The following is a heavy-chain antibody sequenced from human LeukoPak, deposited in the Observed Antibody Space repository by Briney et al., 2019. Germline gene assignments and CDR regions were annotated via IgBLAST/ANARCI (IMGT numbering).Heavy chain of an antibody. CDR3: AISMLQLLSSADNWFDP. J-gene: IGHJ5*02. Sequence: ASVKVSCKVSGYTLTELSMHWVRQAPGKGLEWMGGFDPEDGETIYAQKFQGRVTMTEDTSTDTAYMELSSLRSGDTAVYYCAISMLQLLSSADNWFDPWGQGPLVTVSS. CDR1: GYTLTELS. D-gene: IGHD2-2*01. V-gene: IGHV1-24*01. CDR2: FDPEDGET.